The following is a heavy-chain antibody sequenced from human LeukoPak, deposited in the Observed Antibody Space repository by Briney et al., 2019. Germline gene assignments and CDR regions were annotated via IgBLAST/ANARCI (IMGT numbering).Heavy chain of an antibody. CDR3: AHSLYDSSGYYYFDY. CDR2: NYWNDDK. J-gene: IGHJ4*02. D-gene: IGHD3-22*01. Sequence: ESGPTLVNPTQTLTLTCTFSGFSLSTSGVAVGWIRQPPGKALEWLALNYWNDDKRYSPSVKSWLTITKDTSKYRVVLTMTNMDPVDTATYYCAHSLYDSSGYYYFDYWGQGTLVTVSS. V-gene: IGHV2-5*01. CDR1: GFSLSTSGVA.